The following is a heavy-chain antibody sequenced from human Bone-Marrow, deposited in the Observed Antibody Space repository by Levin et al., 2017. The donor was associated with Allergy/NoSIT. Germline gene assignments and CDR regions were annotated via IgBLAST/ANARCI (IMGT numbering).Heavy chain of an antibody. V-gene: IGHV3-20*04. Sequence: SGGSLRLSCAASGFIFHDYDMSWVRQAPGKGLEWISGLSYNGGDTAYADSVKGRFTISRDNAKNTLYLHMNSLRAEDTAFYYCARGFWDRRYFDLWGRGTLVTVSS. CDR2: LSYNGGDT. D-gene: IGHD3-3*01. J-gene: IGHJ2*01. CDR1: GFIFHDYD. CDR3: ARGFWDRRYFDL.